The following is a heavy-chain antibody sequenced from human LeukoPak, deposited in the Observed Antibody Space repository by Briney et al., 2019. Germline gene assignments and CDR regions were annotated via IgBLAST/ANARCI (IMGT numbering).Heavy chain of an antibody. CDR3: ARDQHYGPRRFDP. CDR2: ISAYNGNT. D-gene: IGHD4-17*01. CDR1: GYTFTSYG. J-gene: IGHJ5*02. Sequence: ASVKVSFKASGYTFTSYGISWVRQAPGQGREWMGWISAYNGNTNYAQKLQGRVTMTTDTSTSTAYMELRSLRSDDTAVYYCARDQHYGPRRFDPWGQGTLVTVSS. V-gene: IGHV1-18*04.